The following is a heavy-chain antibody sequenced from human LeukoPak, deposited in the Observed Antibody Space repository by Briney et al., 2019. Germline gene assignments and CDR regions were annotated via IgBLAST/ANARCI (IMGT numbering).Heavy chain of an antibody. CDR2: IYTDGRT. CDR1: GFTVSSDY. V-gene: IGHV3-53*01. CDR3: ARGTPTVSAGHY. J-gene: IGHJ4*02. Sequence: GGSLRLSCAASGFTVSSDYMSWVRQAPGEGLEWVSVIYTDGRTFFADFVKGRFTISRDTSKNMLYLQMNSLRVEDTAVYYCARGTPTVSAGHYWGQGTLVTVSS. D-gene: IGHD2-15*01.